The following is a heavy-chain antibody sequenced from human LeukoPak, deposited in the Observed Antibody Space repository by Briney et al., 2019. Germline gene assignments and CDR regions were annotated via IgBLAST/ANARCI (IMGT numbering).Heavy chain of an antibody. CDR2: IYSGGST. J-gene: IGHJ4*02. Sequence: GGSLRLSCAASGFTVSSNYMSWVRQAPGKGLEWVSVIYSGGSTYYADSVKGRFTISRDNSKNTVYLQMNSLRAEDTAVYYCAKRSAESSGYFDYWGQGTLVTVSS. CDR1: GFTVSSNY. CDR3: AKRSAESSGYFDY. D-gene: IGHD6-19*01. V-gene: IGHV3-53*01.